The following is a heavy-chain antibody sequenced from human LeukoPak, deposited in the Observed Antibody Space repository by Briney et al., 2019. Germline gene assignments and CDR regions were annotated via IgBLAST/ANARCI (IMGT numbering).Heavy chain of an antibody. CDR2: INPNSGGT. Sequence: ASVKVSCKASGYTFTGYYMHWVRQAPGQGLGWMGWINPNSGGTNYAQKFQGRVTMTRDTSISTAYMELSRLKSDDTAVYYCARDPGSGSYLFQHWGQGTLVTVSS. CDR3: ARDPGSGSYLFQH. D-gene: IGHD3-10*01. V-gene: IGHV1-2*02. CDR1: GYTFTGYY. J-gene: IGHJ1*01.